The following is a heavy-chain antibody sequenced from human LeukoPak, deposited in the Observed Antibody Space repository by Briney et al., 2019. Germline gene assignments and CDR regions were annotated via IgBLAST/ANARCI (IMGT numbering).Heavy chain of an antibody. CDR3: ARSGISPRRYTDIFTGYSYNSYY. J-gene: IGHJ4*02. Sequence: SVTVTCKSSGGTFSSYAISWVRQAPGQGLEWMGGIIPIFGTANYAQKFQGRVTITADESTSTAYMELSSLRSEDTAVYYCARSGISPRRYTDIFTGYSYNSYYWGEGALVTVSS. CDR1: GGTFSSYA. CDR2: IIPIFGTA. D-gene: IGHD3-9*01. V-gene: IGHV1-69*01.